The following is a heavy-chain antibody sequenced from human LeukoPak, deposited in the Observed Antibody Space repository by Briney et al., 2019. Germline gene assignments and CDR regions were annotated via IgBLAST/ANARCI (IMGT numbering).Heavy chain of an antibody. J-gene: IGHJ1*01. CDR1: GYSFTSYW. D-gene: IGHD2-2*01. Sequence: GESLKISCKGSGYSFTSYWIGWVRQMPGKGLEWMGIIYPGDSDTRYSPSFQGQVTISADKSIGTAYLQWSSLKASDTAMYYCATAGGYCSSTSCYAAEYFQHWGQGTLVTVSS. V-gene: IGHV5-51*01. CDR2: IYPGDSDT. CDR3: ATAGGYCSSTSCYAAEYFQH.